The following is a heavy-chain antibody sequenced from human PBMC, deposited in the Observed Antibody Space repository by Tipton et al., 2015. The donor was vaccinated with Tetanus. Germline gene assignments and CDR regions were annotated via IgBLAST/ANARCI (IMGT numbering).Heavy chain of an antibody. J-gene: IGHJ4*02. CDR1: GASFSDYY. CDR3: ARANNDYPKKGPFDY. CDR2: VYHSGST. Sequence: TLSLTCAVYGASFSDYYWSWIRQAPGKELEWVGYVYHSGSTNYHPSLKSRLTISVDTSKNQFSLNLRSVITADTAAYYCARANNDYPKKGPFDYWGQGILVTVSS. V-gene: IGHV4-59*01. D-gene: IGHD5-12*01.